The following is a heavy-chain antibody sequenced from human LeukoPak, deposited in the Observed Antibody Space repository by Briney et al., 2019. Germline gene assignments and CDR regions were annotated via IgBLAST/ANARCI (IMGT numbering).Heavy chain of an antibody. V-gene: IGHV4-59*01. CDR1: GGSISSYY. D-gene: IGHD3-3*01. Sequence: PSETLSLTCTVSGGSISSYYWSWIRQPPGKGLEWIGYIYYSGSTNYNPSLKSRVTISVDTSKNQFSLKLGSVTAADTAVYYCARVINDFWSGYYLDYWGQGTLVTVSS. J-gene: IGHJ4*02. CDR2: IYYSGST. CDR3: ARVINDFWSGYYLDY.